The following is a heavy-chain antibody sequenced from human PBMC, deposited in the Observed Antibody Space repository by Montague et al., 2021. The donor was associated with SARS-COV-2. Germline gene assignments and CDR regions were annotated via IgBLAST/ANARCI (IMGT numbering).Heavy chain of an antibody. CDR1: GDSVARDSAA. J-gene: IGHJ4*02. D-gene: IGHD1-26*01. CDR2: TYYRPKWYN. Sequence: CAISGDSVARDSAAWNWKRQSPSIRFEWLGMTYYRPKWYNDYAVSVKSRITINPDTSKNQISLQLNSVTPEDTAVYYCARTSASSDYWGQGTLVTVSS. V-gene: IGHV6-1*01. CDR3: ARTSASSDY.